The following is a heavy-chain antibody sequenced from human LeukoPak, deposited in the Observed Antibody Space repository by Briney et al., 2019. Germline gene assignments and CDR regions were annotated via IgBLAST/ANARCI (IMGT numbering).Heavy chain of an antibody. D-gene: IGHD5/OR15-5a*01. CDR1: GGSISSSSYY. CDR2: IYTSGST. J-gene: IGHJ6*04. Sequence: KPSETLSLTCTVSGGSISSSSYYWGWIRQPPGKGLEWIGRIYTSGSTNYNPSLKSRVTISVDTSKNQFSLKLSSVTAADTAVYYCASQWGLRFRMDVWGKGTTVTVSS. V-gene: IGHV4-39*01. CDR3: ASQWGLRFRMDV.